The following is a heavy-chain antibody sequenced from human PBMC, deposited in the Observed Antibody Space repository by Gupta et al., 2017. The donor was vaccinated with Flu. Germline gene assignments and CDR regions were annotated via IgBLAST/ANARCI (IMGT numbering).Heavy chain of an antibody. D-gene: IGHD1-1*01. CDR3: ARLREGRTGFIDY. J-gene: IGHJ4*02. CDR2: ISSTSKYI. V-gene: IGHV3-21*01. Sequence: VRQAPGKGLEWVASISSTSKYIFYVDSVQGRFTISRDNAKDSLSLEMNSLRVEDTAVYYCARLREGRTGFIDYWGQGTLVTVSS.